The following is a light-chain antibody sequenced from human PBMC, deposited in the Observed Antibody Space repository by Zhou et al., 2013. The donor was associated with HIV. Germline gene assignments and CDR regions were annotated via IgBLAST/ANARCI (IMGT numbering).Light chain of an antibody. Sequence: EIVLTQSPGTLSLSPGDRATLSCRASQSVSSNYLAWYQQKPGQAPRLLIFHTSTRATGIPDRFSGSGSGTDFTLTISRLEAEDSAVFYCQQYGSSPLTFGGGTKVEI. CDR3: QQYGSSPLT. J-gene: IGKJ4*01. V-gene: IGKV3-20*01. CDR1: QSVSSNY. CDR2: HTS.